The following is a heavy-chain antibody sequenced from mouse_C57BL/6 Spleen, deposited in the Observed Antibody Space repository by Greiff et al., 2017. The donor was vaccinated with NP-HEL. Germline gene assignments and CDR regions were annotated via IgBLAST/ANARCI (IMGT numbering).Heavy chain of an antibody. CDR3: ARRVPYGSSYGWYFDV. V-gene: IGHV5-17*01. CDR2: ISSGSSTI. Sequence: EVMLVESGGGLVKPGGSLKLSCAASGFTFSDYGMHWVRQAPEKGLEWVAYISSGSSTIYYADTVKGRFTISRDNSKNTLFLQMTSLRSEDTAMYYCARRVPYGSSYGWYFDVWGTGTTVTVSS. D-gene: IGHD1-1*01. J-gene: IGHJ1*03. CDR1: GFTFSDYG.